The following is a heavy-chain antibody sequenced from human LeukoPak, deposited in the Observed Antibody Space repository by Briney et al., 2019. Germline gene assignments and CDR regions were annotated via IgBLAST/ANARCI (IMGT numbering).Heavy chain of an antibody. Sequence: SETLSLTCAVYGGSFSGYYWSWIRQPPGKGLEWIGEINHSGSTNYNPSLKSRVTISVDTSKNQFSLKLSSVTAADTAVYYCARGYGDYQVNGAFDIWGQGTMVTVSS. J-gene: IGHJ3*02. CDR2: INHSGST. D-gene: IGHD4-17*01. CDR3: ARGYGDYQVNGAFDI. V-gene: IGHV4-34*01. CDR1: GGSFSGYY.